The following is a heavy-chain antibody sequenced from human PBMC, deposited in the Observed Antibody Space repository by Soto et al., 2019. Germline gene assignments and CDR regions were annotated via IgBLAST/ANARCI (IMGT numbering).Heavy chain of an antibody. J-gene: IGHJ4*02. D-gene: IGHD6-13*01. Sequence: TLSRTCAVSGGSISSGGYSWSWIRQPPGKGLEWIGYIYHSGSTYYNPSLKSRVTISVDRSKNQFSLKLSSVTAADTAVYYCARGRVQLATPIAAAGNLVDYWGQGTLVTVSS. CDR1: GGSISSGGYS. V-gene: IGHV4-30-2*01. CDR2: IYHSGST. CDR3: ARGRVQLATPIAAAGNLVDY.